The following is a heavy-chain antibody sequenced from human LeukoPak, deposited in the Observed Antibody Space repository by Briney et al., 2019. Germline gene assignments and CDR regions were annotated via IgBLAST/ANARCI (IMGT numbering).Heavy chain of an antibody. D-gene: IGHD1-14*01. Sequence: GGSLRLSCAASGFTFSSYAMSWVRQAPGKGLEWVSAISGSGGSTYYADSVKGRFTISRDNSKNTLYLQMNSLRAEDTALYYCARRARKGSDAFDIWGQGTMVTVSS. J-gene: IGHJ3*02. V-gene: IGHV3-23*01. CDR2: ISGSGGST. CDR3: ARRARKGSDAFDI. CDR1: GFTFSSYA.